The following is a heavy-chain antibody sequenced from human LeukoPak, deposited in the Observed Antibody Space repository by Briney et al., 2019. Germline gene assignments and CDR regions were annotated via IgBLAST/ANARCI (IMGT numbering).Heavy chain of an antibody. CDR2: IYYSGST. V-gene: IGHV4-31*03. CDR3: AREPNNYYYDSSGLYAFDI. D-gene: IGHD3-22*01. Sequence: SETLSLTCTVSGGSISSGGYSWSWSRQHPGKGLEWIGYIYYSGSTYYNPSLKSRVTISVDTSKNQFSLKLSSVTAADTAVYYCAREPNNYYYDSSGLYAFDIWGQGTMVTVSS. J-gene: IGHJ3*02. CDR1: GGSISSGGYS.